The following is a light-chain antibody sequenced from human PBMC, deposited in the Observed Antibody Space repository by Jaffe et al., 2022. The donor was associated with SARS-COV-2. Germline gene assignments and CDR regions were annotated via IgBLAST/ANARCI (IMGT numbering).Light chain of an antibody. J-gene: IGKJ4*01. CDR3: QQAKTFPLT. CDR1: QGIGSW. Sequence: DIQMTQSPSSVSASVGDRVTLTCRASQGIGSWLAWYQQRPGKAPKLLIYTASTLESGVPPRFSGSGSGTDFTLTISSLQPEDCATYYCQQAKTFPLTFGGGTTVEI. CDR2: TAS. V-gene: IGKV1-12*01.